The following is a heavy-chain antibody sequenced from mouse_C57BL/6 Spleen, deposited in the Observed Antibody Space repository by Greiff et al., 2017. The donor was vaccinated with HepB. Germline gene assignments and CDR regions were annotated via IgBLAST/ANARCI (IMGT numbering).Heavy chain of an antibody. Sequence: EVKLVESGPGLVKPSQSLSLTCSVTGYSITSGYYWNWIRQFPGNKLEWMGYISYDGSNNYNPSLKNRISITRDTSKNQFFLKLNSVTTEDTATYYCARGGEKNYYGSIHWYFDVWGTGTTVTVSS. CDR2: ISYDGSN. CDR3: ARGGEKNYYGSIHWYFDV. J-gene: IGHJ1*03. D-gene: IGHD1-1*01. CDR1: GYSITSGYY. V-gene: IGHV3-6*01.